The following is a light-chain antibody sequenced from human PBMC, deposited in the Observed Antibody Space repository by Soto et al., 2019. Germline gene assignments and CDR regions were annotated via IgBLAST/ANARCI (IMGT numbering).Light chain of an antibody. CDR3: QQYNDYPLT. V-gene: IGKV1-5*03. CDR1: QSIKSW. Sequence: DLQMTQSPSTLSASVGDRVTITCRASQSIKSWLAWYQQKPGKAPKLLISKASSLESGVPSRFSGSESGTEFTLTINSLQPDDFATYYCQQYNDYPLTFGGGTKVEIK. CDR2: KAS. J-gene: IGKJ4*01.